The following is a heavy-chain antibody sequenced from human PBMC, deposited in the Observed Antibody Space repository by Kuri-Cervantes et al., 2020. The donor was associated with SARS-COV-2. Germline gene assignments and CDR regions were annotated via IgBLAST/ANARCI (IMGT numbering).Heavy chain of an antibody. CDR1: GGTFTSYD. V-gene: IGHV1-69*13. CDR3: ATLEQLGNYYYYYYYMDV. Sequence: SVKVSCKASGGTFTSYDINWVRQAPGQGLEWVGGITPVFGPVHYAQSFQGRVTITADESTRTVYMELSSLRSDDTAVYYCATLEQLGNYYYYYYYMDVWGKGTTVTVSS. D-gene: IGHD6-6*01. J-gene: IGHJ6*03. CDR2: ITPVFGPV.